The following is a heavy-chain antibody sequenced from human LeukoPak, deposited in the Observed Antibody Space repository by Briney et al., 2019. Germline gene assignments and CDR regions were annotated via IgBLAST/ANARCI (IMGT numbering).Heavy chain of an antibody. CDR3: ARDALGYCSSTSCYRPLYY. J-gene: IGHJ4*02. V-gene: IGHV4-59*12. Sequence: PSETLSLTCTVSGGSISSYYWSWIRQPPGKGLVWIGYIYYSGSTNYNPSLKSRVTMSVDTSKNQFSLKLSSVTAADTAVYYCARDALGYCSSTSCYRPLYYWGQGTLVTVSS. CDR2: IYYSGST. D-gene: IGHD2-2*02. CDR1: GGSISSYY.